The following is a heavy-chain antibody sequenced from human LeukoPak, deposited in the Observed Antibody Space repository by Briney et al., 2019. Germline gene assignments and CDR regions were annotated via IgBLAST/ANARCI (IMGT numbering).Heavy chain of an antibody. CDR2: ISGSGGTT. D-gene: IGHD6-19*01. J-gene: IGHJ4*02. CDR1: GFTFSSYG. V-gene: IGHV3-23*01. Sequence: GGSLRVSCAGPGFTFSSYGMSWVRQAPGKGLERVSTISGSGGTTNYADSAKGRFTISRDNSTMSLDQKMNSLRVEDTAVYYCTKDVLVAGFPLYYWGQGTLVTVSS. CDR3: TKDVLVAGFPLYY.